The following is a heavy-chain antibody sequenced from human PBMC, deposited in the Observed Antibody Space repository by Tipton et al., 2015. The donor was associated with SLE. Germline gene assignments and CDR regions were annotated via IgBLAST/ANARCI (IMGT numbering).Heavy chain of an antibody. V-gene: IGHV4-38-2*02. CDR2: IYHSGTT. J-gene: IGHJ4*02. D-gene: IGHD6-19*01. CDR1: GFSISSAYY. CDR3: ARDGQWQPLGFFDY. Sequence: TLSLTCAVSGFSISSAYYWGWIRQPPGKGLEWIGSIYHSGTTYYNPSLKSRLTISIDTSKNQFSLKLSSVTAADTAVYYCARDGQWQPLGFFDYWGQGSLVTVSS.